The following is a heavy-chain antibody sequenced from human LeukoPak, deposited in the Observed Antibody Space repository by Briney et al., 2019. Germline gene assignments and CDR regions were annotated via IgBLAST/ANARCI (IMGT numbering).Heavy chain of an antibody. D-gene: IGHD2-15*01. V-gene: IGHV5-51*01. J-gene: IGHJ4*02. CDR2: IYPDDSKT. CDR1: GYGFFGYW. Sequence: GESLKISCKGSGYGFFGYWIGWVRQMPGKGLEWMGIIYPDDSKTRYSPSFQGQVTMSADKSISTAYLQWSSLKASDTAMYYCARQSGGSLSDYWGQGTLVTVSS. CDR3: ARQSGGSLSDY.